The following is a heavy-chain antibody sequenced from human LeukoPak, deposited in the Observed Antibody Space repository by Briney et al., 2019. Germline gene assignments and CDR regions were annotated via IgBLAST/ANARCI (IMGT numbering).Heavy chain of an antibody. CDR2: IYYSGST. CDR1: GGSISSSSYY. V-gene: IGHV4-39*01. J-gene: IGHJ4*02. CDR3: ARQPAGIVVVPAAIGGGFDY. Sequence: SETLSLTCTGSGGSISSSSYYWGWIRQPPGKGLEWIGSIYYSGSTYYNPSLKSRVTISVDTSKYQFSLKLSSVTAADTAVYYCARQPAGIVVVPAAIGGGFDYWGQGTLVTVSS. D-gene: IGHD2-2*01.